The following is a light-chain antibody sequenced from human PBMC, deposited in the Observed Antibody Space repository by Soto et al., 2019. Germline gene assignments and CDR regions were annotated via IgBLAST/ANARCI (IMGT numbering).Light chain of an antibody. CDR1: PSVANF. CDR3: QQRNIWPPVT. Sequence: EIVLTQSPATLSLSPWEIATLSCRASPSVANFVAWYQQKPGQAPRLLIYGAFNRATGIPARFSGSGSGTDFTLTISSLEPEDSAVYYCQQRNIWPPVTFGHGTRLEIK. V-gene: IGKV3-11*01. CDR2: GAF. J-gene: IGKJ5*01.